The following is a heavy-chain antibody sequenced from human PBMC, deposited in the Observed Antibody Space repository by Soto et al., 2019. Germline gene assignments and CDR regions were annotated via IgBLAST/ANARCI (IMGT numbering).Heavy chain of an antibody. CDR1: GDRVSSNSAA. Sequence: SETLSLTCAISGDRVSSNSAAWNWIRQSPSRGLEWLGRTYYRSKWYNDYAVSVKSRITINPDTSKNQFSLQLNSVTPEDTAVYYCARDQAPYCSSTSCYYYYYYGMDVWGQGTTVTVSS. V-gene: IGHV6-1*01. J-gene: IGHJ6*02. CDR2: TYYRSKWYN. CDR3: ARDQAPYCSSTSCYYYYYYGMDV. D-gene: IGHD2-2*01.